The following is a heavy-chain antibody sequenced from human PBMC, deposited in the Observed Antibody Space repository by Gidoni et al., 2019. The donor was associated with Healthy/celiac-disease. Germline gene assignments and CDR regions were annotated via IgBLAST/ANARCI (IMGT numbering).Heavy chain of an antibody. CDR3: ARDGAAAGYYYYMDV. CDR2: INPNSGGT. Sequence: QVQLVQSGAAVKKPGASVKVSCKASGYPFTGYYMHWVRQAPGPGLEWMGWINPNSGGTNYAQKFQGRVTMTRDTSISTAYMELSRLRSDDTAVYYCARDGAAAGYYYYMDVWGKGTTVTVSS. J-gene: IGHJ6*03. V-gene: IGHV1-2*02. D-gene: IGHD6-13*01. CDR1: GYPFTGYY.